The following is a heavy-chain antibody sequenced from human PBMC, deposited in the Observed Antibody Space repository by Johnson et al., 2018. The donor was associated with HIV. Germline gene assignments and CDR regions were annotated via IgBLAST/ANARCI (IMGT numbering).Heavy chain of an antibody. CDR1: GFTFSSYG. D-gene: IGHD1-26*01. CDR2: ISYDGSNK. J-gene: IGHJ3*02. V-gene: IGHV3-30*19. Sequence: QVQLVESGGGVVQPGGSLRLSCAASGFTFSSYGMHWVRQAPGKGLEWVAVISYDGSNKYYADSVKGRFTISRDNSKNTLYLQMNSLRAEDTAVYYCARELSGDAFDIWGQGTMVTVSS. CDR3: ARELSGDAFDI.